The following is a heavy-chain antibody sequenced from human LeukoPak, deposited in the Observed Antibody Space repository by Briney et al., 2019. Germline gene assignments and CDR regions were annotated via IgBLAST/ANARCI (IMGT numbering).Heavy chain of an antibody. V-gene: IGHV1-46*01. CDR3: AREDPMTRAFDI. J-gene: IGHJ3*02. Sequence: ASVKVSCKASGYTFTSYYMHWVRQAPGQGLEWMGIINPSGGGTSYAQKFQGRVTMTRDMSTSTVYMELSSLRSEDTAVYYCAREDPMTRAFDIWGQGTMVTVSS. CDR1: GYTFTSYY. D-gene: IGHD3-22*01. CDR2: INPSGGGT.